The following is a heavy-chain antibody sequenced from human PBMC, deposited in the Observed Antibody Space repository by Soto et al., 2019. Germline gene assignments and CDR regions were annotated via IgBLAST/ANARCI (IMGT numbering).Heavy chain of an antibody. Sequence: QVQLVQSGAEVKKPGSSVKVSCKASGGTFSRYSITWVRQAPGHGLEWIGRIIPIFGIASYAQKFQGRVTITADESTSTAYMELSSLRSDDTAVYYCAREDRDRETGLVPAAIDGMDVWVQGTTFTVSS. CDR3: AREDRDRETGLVPAAIDGMDV. V-gene: IGHV1-69*08. J-gene: IGHJ6*02. CDR1: GGTFSRYS. D-gene: IGHD2-2*01. CDR2: IIPIFGIA.